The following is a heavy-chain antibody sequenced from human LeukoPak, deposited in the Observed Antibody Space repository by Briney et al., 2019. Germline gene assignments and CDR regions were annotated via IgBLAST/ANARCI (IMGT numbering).Heavy chain of an antibody. D-gene: IGHD3-10*01. J-gene: IGHJ5*02. CDR1: GGSFSGYY. V-gene: IGHV4-34*01. Sequence: SETLSLTCAVYGGSFSGYYWSWIRQPPGKGLEWIGEINHSGSTNYNPSLKSRVAISVDTSKNQFSLKLSSVTAADTAVYYCARGFSMVRGFGRFDPWGQGTLVTVSS. CDR2: INHSGST. CDR3: ARGFSMVRGFGRFDP.